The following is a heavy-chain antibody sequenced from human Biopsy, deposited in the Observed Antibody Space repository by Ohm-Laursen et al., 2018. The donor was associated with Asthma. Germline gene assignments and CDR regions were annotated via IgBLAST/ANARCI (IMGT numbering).Heavy chain of an antibody. D-gene: IGHD6-19*01. CDR2: IITVFGTT. CDR3: ARCQVGYSSGWSLLLKKIYYSGMDV. V-gene: IGHV1-69*13. CDR1: GYSLTDLS. J-gene: IGHJ6*02. Sequence: SVKVSCNISGYSLTDLSMHWVRQAPGQGLEWLGGIITVFGTTNYAQKFQGRVTITADESTSTAYMEVTSLRSEDTAIYYCARCQVGYSSGWSLLLKKIYYSGMDVWGQGTAVTVSS.